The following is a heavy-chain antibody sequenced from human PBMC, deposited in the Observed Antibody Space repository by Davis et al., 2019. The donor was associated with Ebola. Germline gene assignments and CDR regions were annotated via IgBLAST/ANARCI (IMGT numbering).Heavy chain of an antibody. Sequence: GESLKISCAASGFTFSSYEMNWVRQAPGKGLEWVSYISSSGSTIYYADSVKGRFTISRDNSKNTLYLQMNSLRAEDTAVYYCAKDLYLHSYLYYYYGMDVWGQGTTVTVSS. J-gene: IGHJ6*02. CDR3: AKDLYLHSYLYYYYGMDV. CDR1: GFTFSSYE. V-gene: IGHV3-48*03. D-gene: IGHD5-18*01. CDR2: ISSSGSTI.